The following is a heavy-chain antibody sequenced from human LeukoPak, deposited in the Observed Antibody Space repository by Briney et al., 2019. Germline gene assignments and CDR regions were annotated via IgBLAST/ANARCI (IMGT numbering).Heavy chain of an antibody. Sequence: ASVKVSCKASGYTFTSYDINWVRQATGQGLEWMGWMNPNSGNTGYAQKFQGRVTMTRNTSISTAYMELSSLRSEDTAVYYCAARSSGWYQTDFDYWGQGTLVTVSS. CDR3: AARSSGWYQTDFDY. J-gene: IGHJ4*02. V-gene: IGHV1-8*01. D-gene: IGHD6-19*01. CDR2: MNPNSGNT. CDR1: GYTFTSYD.